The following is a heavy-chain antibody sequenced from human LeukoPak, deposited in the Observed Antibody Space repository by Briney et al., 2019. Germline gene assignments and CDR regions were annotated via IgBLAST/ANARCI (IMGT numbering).Heavy chain of an antibody. J-gene: IGHJ5*02. CDR3: ARDHRLLPWFDP. Sequence: GGSLRLSCAASGFTFSSYSMNWVRQAPGKGLEWVSSISSSRSYIYYADSVKGRFTISRDNAKNSLYLQMNSLRAEDTAVYYCARDHRLLPWFDPWGQGTLVTVSS. CDR1: GFTFSSYS. V-gene: IGHV3-21*01. D-gene: IGHD5-18*01. CDR2: ISSSRSYI.